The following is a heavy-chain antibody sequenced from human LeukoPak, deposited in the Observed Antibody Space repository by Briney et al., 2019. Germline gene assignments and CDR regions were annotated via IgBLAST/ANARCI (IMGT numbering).Heavy chain of an antibody. CDR3: ARPYYYDSSGYYPPLDH. Sequence: ASVKVSCKASGYTFTSYAMNWVRQAPGQGLEWMGWINTNTGNPTYAQGFTGRFVFSLDTSVSTAYLQISSLKAEDTAVYYCARPYYYDSSGYYPPLDHWGQGTLVTVSS. CDR1: GYTFTSYA. CDR2: INTNTGNP. J-gene: IGHJ4*02. V-gene: IGHV7-4-1*02. D-gene: IGHD3-22*01.